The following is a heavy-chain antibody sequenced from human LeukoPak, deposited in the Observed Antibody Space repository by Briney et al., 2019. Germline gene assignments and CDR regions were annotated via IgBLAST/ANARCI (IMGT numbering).Heavy chain of an antibody. CDR1: GGTFSSYA. J-gene: IGHJ6*03. Sequence: GASVKVSCKASGGTFSSYAISWVRQAPGQGLEWMGGIIPIFGTANYAQKFQGRVTITTDESTSTAYMELSSLRSEDTAVYYCARVGPGMVRGVPSSLWYYMDVWGKGTTVTVSS. V-gene: IGHV1-69*05. CDR3: ARVGPGMVRGVPSSLWYYMDV. CDR2: IIPIFGTA. D-gene: IGHD3-10*01.